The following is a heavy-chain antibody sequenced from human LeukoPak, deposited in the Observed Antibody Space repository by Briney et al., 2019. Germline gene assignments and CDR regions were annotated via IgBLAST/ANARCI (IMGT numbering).Heavy chain of an antibody. V-gene: IGHV4-59*01. Sequence: PSETLSLTCTVSGDSISSNYWSWIRQPPGKGLEWIGFMYNSGSTNYNPSLKSRVTISVDTSKNQFSLKLTSLTAAGTAVYYCARERRQYGRGEGFDPWGQGTLVTVSS. CDR3: ARERRQYGRGEGFDP. J-gene: IGHJ5*02. CDR2: MYNSGST. D-gene: IGHD2-21*01. CDR1: GDSISSNY.